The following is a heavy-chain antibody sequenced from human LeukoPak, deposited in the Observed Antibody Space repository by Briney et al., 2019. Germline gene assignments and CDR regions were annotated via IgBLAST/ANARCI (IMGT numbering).Heavy chain of an antibody. CDR1: GYSFTTYW. Sequence: GESLKISCKGSGYSFTTYWIAWVRQMPGKGLGCMGIIYPADSDTRYSPSFQGQVTISADKSITPAYLQWSSLKASDTAMYYCARREWNGQYYFDYWGQGTLVTVSS. CDR3: ARREWNGQYYFDY. D-gene: IGHD1-1*01. CDR2: IYPADSDT. J-gene: IGHJ4*02. V-gene: IGHV5-51*01.